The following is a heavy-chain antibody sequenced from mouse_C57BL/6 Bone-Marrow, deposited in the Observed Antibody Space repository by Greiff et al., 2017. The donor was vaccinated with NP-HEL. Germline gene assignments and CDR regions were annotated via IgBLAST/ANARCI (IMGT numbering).Heavy chain of an antibody. CDR3: ARPPRHYYGSSYGYFDV. J-gene: IGHJ1*03. Sequence: EVQLVESGGDLVKPGGSLKLSCAASGFTFSSYGLSWVRQTPDKRLEWVATISSGGSYTYYPASVKGRFTISRDNAKNILYLRMSSLKSEDTAMYYCARPPRHYYGSSYGYFDVWGTGTTVTVSS. CDR1: GFTFSSYG. CDR2: ISSGGSYT. D-gene: IGHD1-1*01. V-gene: IGHV5-6*01.